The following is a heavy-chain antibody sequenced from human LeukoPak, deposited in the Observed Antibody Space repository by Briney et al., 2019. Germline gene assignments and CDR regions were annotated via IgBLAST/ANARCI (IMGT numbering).Heavy chain of an antibody. CDR3: ARAFREGYWVDY. V-gene: IGHV4-39*07. Sequence: PSETLSLTCTVSGGSISSSSYFWGWIRQPPGKGLEWIGSIYYSGSTYYNPSLKSRVTISVDTSKNQFSLKLSSVTAADTAVYYCARAFREGYWVDYWGQGTLVTVSS. CDR2: IYYSGST. D-gene: IGHD5-24*01. J-gene: IGHJ4*02. CDR1: GGSISSSSYF.